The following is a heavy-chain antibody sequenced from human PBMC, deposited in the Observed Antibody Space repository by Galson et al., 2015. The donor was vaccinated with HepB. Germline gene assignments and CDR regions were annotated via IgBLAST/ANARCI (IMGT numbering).Heavy chain of an antibody. CDR1: GFTFSSYA. D-gene: IGHD3-22*01. V-gene: IGHV3-23*01. Sequence: SLRLSCAASGFTFSSYAMSWVRQAPGKGLEWVSAISGSGGSTYYADSVKGRFTISRDNSKNTLYLQMNSLRAEDTAVYYCATSLPTPGVGHLSEYYYDSSGYWGYFQHWGQGTLVTVSS. CDR2: ISGSGGST. J-gene: IGHJ1*01. CDR3: ATSLPTPGVGHLSEYYYDSSGYWGYFQH.